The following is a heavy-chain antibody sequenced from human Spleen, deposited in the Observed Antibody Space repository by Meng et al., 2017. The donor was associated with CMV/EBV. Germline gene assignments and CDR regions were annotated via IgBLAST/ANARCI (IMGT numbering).Heavy chain of an antibody. CDR2: ISAYDGDT. J-gene: IGHJ5*02. D-gene: IGHD2-2*01. V-gene: IGHV1-18*04. CDR3: ARDIEYCGSTSCFEDCFDP. CDR1: GYTFTSYY. Sequence: ASVKVSCKASGYTFTSYYMHWVRQAPGQGLEWMGWISAYDGDTNYARKLRGRVTMTTDTSTATAYMELRSLRSDDTAVYYCARDIEYCGSTSCFEDCFDPWGQGTLVTVSS.